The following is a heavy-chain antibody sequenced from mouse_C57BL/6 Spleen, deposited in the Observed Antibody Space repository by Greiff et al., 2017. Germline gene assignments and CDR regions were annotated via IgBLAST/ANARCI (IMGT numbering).Heavy chain of an antibody. CDR1: GFNIKDDY. CDR3: TCIYDGYYWFAY. CDR2: IDPENGDT. J-gene: IGHJ3*01. V-gene: IGHV14-4*01. D-gene: IGHD2-3*01. Sequence: EVQLQQSGAELVRPGASVKLSCTASGFNIKDDYMHWVKQRPEQGLEWIGWIDPENGDTEYASKFQGKATITADTSSNTAYLQLSSLTSEDTAVYYCTCIYDGYYWFAYWGQGTLVTVSA.